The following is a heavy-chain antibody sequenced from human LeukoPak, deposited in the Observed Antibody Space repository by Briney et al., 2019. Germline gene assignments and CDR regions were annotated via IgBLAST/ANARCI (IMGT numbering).Heavy chain of an antibody. CDR2: IYYSGST. Sequence: SETLSLTCTVSGGSISSYYWSWIRQPPGKGLEWIGYIYYSGSTNYNPSLKSRVTISVDTSKNQFSLKLSSVTAADTAVYYCARSRPYCSSTSCYRYFDYWGQGTLVTVCS. CDR1: GGSISSYY. V-gene: IGHV4-59*01. J-gene: IGHJ4*02. D-gene: IGHD2-2*02. CDR3: ARSRPYCSSTSCYRYFDY.